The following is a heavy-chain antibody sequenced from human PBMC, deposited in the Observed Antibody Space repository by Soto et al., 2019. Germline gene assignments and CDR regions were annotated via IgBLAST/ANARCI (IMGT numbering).Heavy chain of an antibody. V-gene: IGHV3-23*01. CDR2: ISGSGGST. CDR1: GFTFSSYA. Sequence: EVQLLESGGGLVQPGGSLRLSCAASGFTFSSYAMSWVRQAPGRGLEWVSAISGSGGSTYYAASVKGRFTITRDNSKNSLYLQMNSLRAEDTAVYYCAKDFKYWSYLAVDSWGQGPLVTVSS. CDR3: AKDFKYWSYLAVDS. D-gene: IGHD1-26*01. J-gene: IGHJ4*02.